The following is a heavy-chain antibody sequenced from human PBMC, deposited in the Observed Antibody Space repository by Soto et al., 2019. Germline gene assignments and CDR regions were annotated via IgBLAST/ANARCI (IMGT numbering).Heavy chain of an antibody. V-gene: IGHV4-61*01. D-gene: IGHD3-3*01. J-gene: IGHJ6*02. CDR2: IYYSGST. Sequence: PSETLSLTCTVSGGSVSSGSYYWSWIRQPPGKGLEWIGYIYYSGSTNYNPSLKSRVTISVDTSKNQFSLKLSSVTAADTAVYYCARDYDFWSGYYTAGFDSGYYGMDVWGQGTTVTVSS. CDR3: ARDYDFWSGYYTAGFDSGYYGMDV. CDR1: GGSVSSGSYY.